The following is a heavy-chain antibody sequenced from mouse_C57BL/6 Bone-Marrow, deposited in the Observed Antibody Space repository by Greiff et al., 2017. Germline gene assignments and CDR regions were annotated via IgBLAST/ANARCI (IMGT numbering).Heavy chain of an antibody. CDR1: GFTFSDYY. V-gene: IGHV5-12*01. Sequence: EVQLVQSGGGLVQPGGSLKLSCAASGFTFSDYYMYWVRQTPEKRLEWVAYISNDGGSTYYTETVKGRFTLSGDKAKNTLYLQMSRLKSEDTAMYYCARHSDYWGQGTSVTGSS. J-gene: IGHJ4*01. CDR2: ISNDGGST. CDR3: ARHSDY.